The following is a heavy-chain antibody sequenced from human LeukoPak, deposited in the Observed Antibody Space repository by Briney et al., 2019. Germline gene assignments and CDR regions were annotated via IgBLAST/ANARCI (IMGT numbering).Heavy chain of an antibody. D-gene: IGHD1-20*01. V-gene: IGHV4-4*09. Sequence: SETLSLTCTVSGGSMTHSYWGWIRQPPGKGLEWLGHIYFTGSTNSNPSLKSRVTISLDTSKNQLSLRLTSVTATDTVVYYCAARPIAQPNTYVTVDYWGQGTLVTVSS. J-gene: IGHJ4*02. CDR1: GGSMTHSY. CDR3: AARPIAQPNTYVTVDY. CDR2: IYFTGST.